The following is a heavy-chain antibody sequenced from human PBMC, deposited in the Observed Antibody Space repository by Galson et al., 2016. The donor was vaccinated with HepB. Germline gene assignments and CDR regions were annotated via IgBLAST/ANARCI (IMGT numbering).Heavy chain of an antibody. CDR2: GYYTGSA. CDR1: GGSISSYY. CDR3: ARRRTTLRNSHCLDV. D-gene: IGHD1-1*01. J-gene: IGHJ6*04. V-gene: IGHV4-59*01. Sequence: SETLSLTCTLSGGSISSYYWTWLRQSPGKGLEWIGHGYYTGSADYNPSLKGRVAISVDTSKDQLSLSLRSVTAADPAVYYCARRRTTLRNSHCLDVGGNGTTVTVSS.